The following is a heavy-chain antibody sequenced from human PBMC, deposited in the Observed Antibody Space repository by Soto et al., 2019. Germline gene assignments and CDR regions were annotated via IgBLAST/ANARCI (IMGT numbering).Heavy chain of an antibody. D-gene: IGHD1-26*01. CDR3: ASECPWGNSGPVCY. J-gene: IGHJ4*02. Sequence: QVQLQESGPGLVKPSQILSLTCTVSGGSISSGDYYWSWIRQPPGKGLEWIGYIYYSGSTYYNPSLKSRVTISVDTSNNQFSLKLSSVTAEDTAVYYCASECPWGNSGPVCYWGQGTLVTVSS. CDR2: IYYSGST. V-gene: IGHV4-30-4*01. CDR1: GGSISSGDYY.